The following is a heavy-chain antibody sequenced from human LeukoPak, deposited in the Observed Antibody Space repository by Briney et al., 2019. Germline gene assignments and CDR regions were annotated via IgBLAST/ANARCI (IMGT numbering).Heavy chain of an antibody. J-gene: IGHJ4*02. D-gene: IGHD2-15*01. V-gene: IGHV3-30*02. Sequence: GGSLRLSCAASGFTFGSYGMHWVRQAPGKGLEWVAFIRYDGSNKYYADSVKGRFTISRDNSKNTLYLQMNSLRAEDTAVYYCAKEHCSGGSCYFHYFDYWGQGTLVTVSS. CDR1: GFTFGSYG. CDR3: AKEHCSGGSCYFHYFDY. CDR2: IRYDGSNK.